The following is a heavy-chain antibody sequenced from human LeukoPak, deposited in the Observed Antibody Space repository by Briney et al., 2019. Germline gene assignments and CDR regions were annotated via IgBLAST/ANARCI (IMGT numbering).Heavy chain of an antibody. CDR3: ASLWGYCSGGSCYSSGYYYYMDV. CDR1: GYTSTGYY. CDR2: INPNSGGT. J-gene: IGHJ6*03. Sequence: ASVKVSCKASGYTSTGYYMHWVRQAPGQGLEWMGWINPNSGGTNYAQKFQGRVTMTRDTSISTAYMELSRLRSDDTAVYYCASLWGYCSGGSCYSSGYYYYMDVRGKGTTVTISS. V-gene: IGHV1-2*02. D-gene: IGHD2-15*01.